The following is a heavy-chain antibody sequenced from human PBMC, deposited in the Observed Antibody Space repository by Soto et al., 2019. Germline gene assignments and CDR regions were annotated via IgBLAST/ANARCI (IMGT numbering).Heavy chain of an antibody. D-gene: IGHD3-3*01. Sequence: EVQLVESGGRLVKPGGSLRLSCAASGFTFSSNSMNWVRQAPGKGLEWVSSISSSSSYIYYADSVKGRFTISRDNAKNSLYLQMNSLRAEDTALYYCARPLSLFGADNMDVWGKGTTVTVSS. J-gene: IGHJ6*03. CDR3: ARPLSLFGADNMDV. CDR1: GFTFSSNS. V-gene: IGHV3-21*01. CDR2: ISSSSSYI.